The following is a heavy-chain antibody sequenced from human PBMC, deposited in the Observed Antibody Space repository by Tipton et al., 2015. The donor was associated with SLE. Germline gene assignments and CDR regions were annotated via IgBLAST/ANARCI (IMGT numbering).Heavy chain of an antibody. V-gene: IGHV4-34*01. CDR2: INHSGST. Sequence: GLVKPSETLSLTCAVYGGSFSGYYWSWIRQPPGKGLEWIGEINHSGSTNYNPSLKSRVTISVDTSKNQFSLKLSSVTAADTAVYYCARSGSGGSLDYWGQGTLVTVSS. J-gene: IGHJ4*02. CDR3: ARSGSGGSLDY. D-gene: IGHD2-15*01. CDR1: GGSFSGYY.